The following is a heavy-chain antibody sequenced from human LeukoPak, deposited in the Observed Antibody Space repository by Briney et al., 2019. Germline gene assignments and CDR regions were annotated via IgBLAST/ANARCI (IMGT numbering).Heavy chain of an antibody. D-gene: IGHD5-18*01. J-gene: IGHJ4*02. V-gene: IGHV4-34*01. CDR2: INHSGST. Sequence: SETLSLTCAVYGGSFSGYYWSWIRQPPGKGLEWIGEINHSGSTNYNPSLKSRVTISLDTSKNQFSLNLSSVTAADTAVYYCARDQGYSYCYFDYWGQGTLVTVSS. CDR1: GGSFSGYY. CDR3: ARDQGYSYCYFDY.